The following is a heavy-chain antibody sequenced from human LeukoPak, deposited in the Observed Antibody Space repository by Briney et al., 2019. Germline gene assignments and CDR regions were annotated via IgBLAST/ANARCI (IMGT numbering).Heavy chain of an antibody. CDR3: ARALSGAGRPADS. D-gene: IGHD1-26*01. CDR1: GFTFSSYW. Sequence: QPGGSLRLSCAASGFTFSSYWMHWVRQAPGKGPVWVSRIYGDGNTTNYADSVRGRFTISRDNAKSTLYLEMSNLRVEDTAVYYCARALSGAGRPADSWGQGTLVTVSS. CDR2: IYGDGNTT. V-gene: IGHV3-74*01. J-gene: IGHJ4*02.